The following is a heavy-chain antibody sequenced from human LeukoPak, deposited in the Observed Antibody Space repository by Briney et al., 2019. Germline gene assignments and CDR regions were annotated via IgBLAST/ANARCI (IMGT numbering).Heavy chain of an antibody. V-gene: IGHV1-8*01. J-gene: IGHJ3*02. D-gene: IGHD2-2*01. CDR3: ARDGPRVVSGVPAASDAFDI. CDR1: GYTFTSYD. CDR2: MNPNSGNT. Sequence: GASVKVSCKASGYTFTSYDINWVRQATGQGLKWMGWMNPNSGNTGYAQKFQGRVTITADESTSTAYMELSSLRSEDTAVYYCARDGPRVVSGVPAASDAFDIWGQGTMVTVSS.